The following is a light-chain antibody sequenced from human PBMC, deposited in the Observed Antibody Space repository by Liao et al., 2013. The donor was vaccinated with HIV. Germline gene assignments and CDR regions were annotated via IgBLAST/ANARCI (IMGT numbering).Light chain of an antibody. V-gene: IGLV3-21*01. CDR1: NIGSKS. CDR3: QVWESTTDWV. CDR2: YDS. Sequence: SYVLTQPPSVSVAPGKTASITCGGNNIGSKSVHWYQQKPGQAPVLVIYYDSDRPSGIPERFSGSNSGNTATLTISRVEAGDEADYYCQVWESTTDWVFGGGTSLTVL. J-gene: IGLJ3*02.